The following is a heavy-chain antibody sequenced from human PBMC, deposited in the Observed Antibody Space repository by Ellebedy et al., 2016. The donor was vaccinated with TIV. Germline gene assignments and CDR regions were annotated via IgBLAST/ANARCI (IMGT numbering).Heavy chain of an antibody. V-gene: IGHV3-7*01. Sequence: GESLKISCAASGFSFRSYWMSWVRQAPGKGLEWVANIYQDGGDQYYADSVKGRFTISRDNANKSLFLQMNSLRVDDTAVYYCARRGSYGDYAVQVNSWFDTWGQGTLVSVSS. J-gene: IGHJ5*02. CDR1: GFSFRSYW. D-gene: IGHD4-17*01. CDR3: ARRGSYGDYAVQVNSWFDT. CDR2: IYQDGGDQ.